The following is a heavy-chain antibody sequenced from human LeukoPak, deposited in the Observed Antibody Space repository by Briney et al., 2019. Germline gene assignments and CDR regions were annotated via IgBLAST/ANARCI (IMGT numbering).Heavy chain of an antibody. CDR1: GGSFSGYY. J-gene: IGHJ3*02. D-gene: IGHD1-7*01. CDR3: ARLKGPRNYDAFDI. Sequence: PSETLSHTCAVYGGSFSGYYWSWIRQPPGKGLEWIGEINHSGSTNYNPSLKSRVTISVDTSKNQFSLKLSSVTAADTAVYYCARLKGPRNYDAFDIWGQGTMVTVSS. V-gene: IGHV4-34*01. CDR2: INHSGST.